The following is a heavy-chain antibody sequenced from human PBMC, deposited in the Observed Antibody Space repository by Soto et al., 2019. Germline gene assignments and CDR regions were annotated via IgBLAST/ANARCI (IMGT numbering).Heavy chain of an antibody. D-gene: IGHD3-22*01. CDR2: IYYSGST. CDR1: GGSISSSSYY. CDR3: ARQSPRGYYDSSGYYYDVLSYFDY. V-gene: IGHV4-39*01. Sequence: SETLSLTCTVSGGSISSSSYYWGWIRQPPGKGLEWIGSIYYSGSTYYNPPLKSRVTISVDTSKNQFSLKLSSVTAADTAVYYCARQSPRGYYDSSGYYYDVLSYFDYWGQGTLVTVSS. J-gene: IGHJ4*02.